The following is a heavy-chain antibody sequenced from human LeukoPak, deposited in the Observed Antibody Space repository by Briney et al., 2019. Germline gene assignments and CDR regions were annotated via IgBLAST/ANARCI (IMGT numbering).Heavy chain of an antibody. J-gene: IGHJ4*02. V-gene: IGHV3-53*01. D-gene: IGHD3-3*01. CDR1: GFTVSSNY. CDR2: IYSGGST. CDR3: AKDKGDFWSGHHY. Sequence: GGSLRLSCAASGFTVSSNYMSWVRQAPGKGLEWVSVIYSGGSTYYADSVKGRFTISRDNSKNTLYLQMSSLRAEDTAVYYCAKDKGDFWSGHHYWGQGTLVTVSS.